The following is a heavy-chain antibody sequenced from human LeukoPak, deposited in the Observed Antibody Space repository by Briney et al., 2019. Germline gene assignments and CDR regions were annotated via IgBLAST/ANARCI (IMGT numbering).Heavy chain of an antibody. CDR2: INPNSGGT. D-gene: IGHD6-13*01. Sequence: ASVKVSCKASGYTFTGYYMHWVRQAPGQGLEWMGWINPNSGGTNYAQKFQGRVTMTRDTSISTAYMELSRLRSDDTAVYYCARGDQTDSSSWYPLYYYYGMDVWGQGPRSPSP. CDR1: GYTFTGYY. J-gene: IGHJ6*02. V-gene: IGHV1-2*02. CDR3: ARGDQTDSSSWYPLYYYYGMDV.